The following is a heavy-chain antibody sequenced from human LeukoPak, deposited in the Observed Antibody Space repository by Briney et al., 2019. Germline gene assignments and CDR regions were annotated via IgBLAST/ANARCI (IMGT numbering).Heavy chain of an antibody. V-gene: IGHV5-51*01. J-gene: IGHJ3*02. D-gene: IGHD3-16*01. Sequence: GESLKISCNGSGYSFTDYWIGWVRQMPGKGLEWMGIIYPGDSDSKYSRSFQGQVTTSADKSINTAYLQWSSLKASDSAMYYCARRLGGADVFDIWGQGTMVTVSS. CDR3: ARRLGGADVFDI. CDR1: GYSFTDYW. CDR2: IYPGDSDS.